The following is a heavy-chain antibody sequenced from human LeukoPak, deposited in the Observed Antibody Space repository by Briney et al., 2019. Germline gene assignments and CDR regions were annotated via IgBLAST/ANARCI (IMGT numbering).Heavy chain of an antibody. CDR2: ISSSGGST. CDR1: GFTFSSYA. D-gene: IGHD2-2*01. Sequence: GGSLRLSCAASGFTFSSYAMSWVRQAPGKGLEWVSAISSSGGSTYYADSVKGRFTISRDNSKNTLYLQMNSLRAEDTAVYYCAKGYCSSTSCYDMSYFDYWGQGTLVTVSS. CDR3: AKGYCSSTSCYDMSYFDY. J-gene: IGHJ4*02. V-gene: IGHV3-23*01.